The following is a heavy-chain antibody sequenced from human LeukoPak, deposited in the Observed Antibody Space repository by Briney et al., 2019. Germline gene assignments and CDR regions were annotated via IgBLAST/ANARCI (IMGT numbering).Heavy chain of an antibody. J-gene: IGHJ4*02. CDR2: INHSGST. CDR3: VRRYGSGSYPTD. D-gene: IGHD3-10*01. V-gene: IGHV4-39*07. CDR1: GGSISSSGYY. Sequence: SETLSLTCTVSGGSISSSGYYWSWTRQPPGKGLEWMGEINHSGSTNYNPSLKTRVTIPVDTPKNPFSLKLSSVTAADTPVFYCVRRYGSGSYPTDWGQGTLVTVSS.